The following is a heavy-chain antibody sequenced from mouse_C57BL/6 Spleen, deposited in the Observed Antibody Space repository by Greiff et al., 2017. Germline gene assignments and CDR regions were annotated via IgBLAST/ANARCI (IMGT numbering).Heavy chain of an antibody. V-gene: IGHV2-9-1*01. CDR2: IWPGGGT. CDR3: ARNVGTTVVHYYAMDD. J-gene: IGHJ4*01. Sequence: QVQLKESGPGLVAPSPSLSITCTVSGFSLTSYAISWVRQPPGKGLEWLGVIWPGGGTNYNSAHKSRLSISKDNSKSQVFLKMNSLQTDDTARYYWARNVGTTVVHYYAMDDWGQGTSVTVSS. D-gene: IGHD1-1*01. CDR1: GFSLTSYA.